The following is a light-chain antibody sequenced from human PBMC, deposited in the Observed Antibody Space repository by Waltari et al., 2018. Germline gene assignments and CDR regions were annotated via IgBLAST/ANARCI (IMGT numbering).Light chain of an antibody. CDR2: DVS. CDR3: SSYTSSSTS. CDR1: SSHVGGYNY. Sequence: QSALTQPASVSGSPGQSITISCTGTSSHVGGYNYVSWYQQHPGKAPTLLIYDVSKRPSGVSNRFSGSKSGNTASLTISGLQAEDEADYYCSSYTSSSTSFGTGTKVTVL. J-gene: IGLJ1*01. V-gene: IGLV2-14*01.